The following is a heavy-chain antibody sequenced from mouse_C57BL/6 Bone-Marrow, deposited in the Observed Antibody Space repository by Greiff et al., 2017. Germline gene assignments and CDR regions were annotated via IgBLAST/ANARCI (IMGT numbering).Heavy chain of an antibody. Sequence: QVQLKQSGAELVKPGASVKISCKASGYAFSSYWMNWVKQRPGKGLEWIGQIYPGDGDTNYNGKFKGKATLTADKSSSTAYMQLSSLTSEDSAVYFCAGDYYGSSWDYYAMDYWGQGTSVTVSS. CDR2: IYPGDGDT. V-gene: IGHV1-80*01. CDR3: AGDYYGSSWDYYAMDY. CDR1: GYAFSSYW. J-gene: IGHJ4*01. D-gene: IGHD1-1*01.